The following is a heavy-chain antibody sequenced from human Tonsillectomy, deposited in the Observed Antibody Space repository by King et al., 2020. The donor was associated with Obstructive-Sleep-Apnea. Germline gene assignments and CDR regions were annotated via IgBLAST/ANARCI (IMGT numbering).Heavy chain of an antibody. CDR3: ARTMTTVVTPEKPFDY. D-gene: IGHD4-23*01. CDR2: ISSSSSTI. J-gene: IGHJ4*02. Sequence: QLVQSGGGLVQPGGSLRLSCAASGFTFSSYSMNWVRQAPGKGLEWVSYISSSSSTIYYADSVKGRFTISRDNAKNSLYLQMNSLRAEDTAVYYCARTMTTVVTPEKPFDYWGQGTLVTVSS. CDR1: GFTFSSYS. V-gene: IGHV3-48*04.